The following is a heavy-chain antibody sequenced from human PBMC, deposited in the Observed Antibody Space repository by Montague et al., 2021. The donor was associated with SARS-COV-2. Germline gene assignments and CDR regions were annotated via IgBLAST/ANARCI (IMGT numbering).Heavy chain of an antibody. CDR3: GFNSVAGAGDS. J-gene: IGHJ4*02. CDR1: GFIFGDYW. V-gene: IGHV3-7*01. D-gene: IGHD6-13*01. Sequence: SLRFSCAASGFIFGDYWMSWVRQAPGKGLEWVANIKLDGSEQYYMGSVKGRFTVSRDNARNSLSLQMNSLRAEDTAVYYCGFNSVAGAGDSLGQGTLVTVSS. CDR2: IKLDGSEQ.